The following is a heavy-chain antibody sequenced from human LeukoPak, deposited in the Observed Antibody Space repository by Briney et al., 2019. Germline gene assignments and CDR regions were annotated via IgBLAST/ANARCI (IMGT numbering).Heavy chain of an antibody. D-gene: IGHD3-3*01. Sequence: GGSLRLSCAASGFTFSNAWMSWVRQAPGKGLEWVGRIKSKTDGGTTDYAAPVKGRFTISRDDSKNTLYLQMNSLKTEDTAVYYCTTEVPGSYDFWSGYTLGDYRGQGTLVTVSS. CDR3: TTEVPGSYDFWSGYTLGDY. J-gene: IGHJ4*02. CDR2: IKSKTDGGTT. CDR1: GFTFSNAW. V-gene: IGHV3-15*01.